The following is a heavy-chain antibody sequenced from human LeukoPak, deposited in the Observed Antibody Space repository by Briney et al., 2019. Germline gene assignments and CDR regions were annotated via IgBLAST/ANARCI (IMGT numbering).Heavy chain of an antibody. J-gene: IGHJ4*02. CDR2: IYHSGST. CDR3: ARDGCSSTSCYLPLYYFDY. Sequence: PSETLSLTCAVSGYSISSGYYWGWIRQPPGKGLEWIGSIYHSGSTYYNPSLKSRVTISVDTSKNQFSLKLSSVTAADTAVYYCARDGCSSTSCYLPLYYFDYWGQGTLVTVSS. D-gene: IGHD2-2*01. V-gene: IGHV4-38-2*02. CDR1: GYSISSGYY.